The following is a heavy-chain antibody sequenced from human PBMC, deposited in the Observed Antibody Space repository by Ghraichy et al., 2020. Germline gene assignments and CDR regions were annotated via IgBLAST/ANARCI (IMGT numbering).Heavy chain of an antibody. CDR3: AKERDTSGYYSFRGDYYGMDI. J-gene: IGHJ6*02. V-gene: IGHV3-30*18. D-gene: IGHD3-22*01. CDR2: ISYDGNNK. CDR1: GFTFSRYG. Sequence: GGSLRLSCAASGFTFSRYGLHWVRQAPGKGLEWVAVISYDGNNKYHADSVKGRFTISRDNSKNTLYLQMNSLRGEDTAVYYCAKERDTSGYYSFRGDYYGMDIWGQGTTVTFSS.